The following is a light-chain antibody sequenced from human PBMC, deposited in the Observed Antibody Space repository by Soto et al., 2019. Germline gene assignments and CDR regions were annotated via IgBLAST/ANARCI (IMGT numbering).Light chain of an antibody. V-gene: IGLV1-40*01. CDR3: QSYDNSLSTYV. CDR1: SSNIGAGSD. Sequence: QSALTQPPSVSGAPGQRVTVSCTGSSSNIGAGSDVHWYQQLPGTAPKLLIFANNNRPSGVPDRFSGSKSGTSASLAITGLQADDEADYYCQSYDNSLSTYVFGTGTKVIVL. J-gene: IGLJ1*01. CDR2: ANN.